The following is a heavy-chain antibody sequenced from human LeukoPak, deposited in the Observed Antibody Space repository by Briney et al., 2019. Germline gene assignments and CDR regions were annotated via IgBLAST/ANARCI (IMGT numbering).Heavy chain of an antibody. CDR3: ARMSAGTFVVVPAAPYYYYMDV. CDR1: GGSISSYY. V-gene: IGHV4-4*07. J-gene: IGHJ6*03. CDR2: IYTSGST. D-gene: IGHD2-2*01. Sequence: KPSETLSLTCTVSGGSISSYYWSWIRQPAGKGLEWIGRIYTSGSTNYNPSLKSRVTMSVDTSKNQFSLKLSSVTAADTAVYYCARMSAGTFVVVPAAPYYYYMDVWGKGTTATVSS.